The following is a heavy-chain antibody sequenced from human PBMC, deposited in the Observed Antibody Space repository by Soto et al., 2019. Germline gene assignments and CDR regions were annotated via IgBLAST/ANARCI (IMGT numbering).Heavy chain of an antibody. J-gene: IGHJ6*02. CDR2: ISGSGGST. CDR3: AKNQRVRGANYYYGMDV. Sequence: GGSLRLSCAASGFTFSSYAMSWVRQAPGKGLEWVSAISGSGGSTYYADSVKGRFTISRDNSKNTLYLQMNSLRAEDTAVYYCAKNQRVRGANYYYGMDVWGQGTTVTVSS. V-gene: IGHV3-23*01. D-gene: IGHD3-10*01. CDR1: GFTFSSYA.